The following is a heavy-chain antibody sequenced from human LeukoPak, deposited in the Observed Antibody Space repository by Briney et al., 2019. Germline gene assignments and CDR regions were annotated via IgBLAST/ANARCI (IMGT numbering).Heavy chain of an antibody. CDR2: ISYDGSNK. CDR1: GFTFSSYW. CDR3: AKVLGIAAAGPFDY. V-gene: IGHV3-30*18. Sequence: GGSLRLSCAASGFTFSSYWMHWVRQAPGKGLEWVAVISYDGSNKYYADSVKGRFTISRDNSKNTLYLQMNSLRAEDTAVYYCAKVLGIAAAGPFDYWGQGTLVTVSS. J-gene: IGHJ4*02. D-gene: IGHD6-13*01.